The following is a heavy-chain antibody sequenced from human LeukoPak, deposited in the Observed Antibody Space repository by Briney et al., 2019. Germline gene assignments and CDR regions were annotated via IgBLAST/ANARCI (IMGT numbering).Heavy chain of an antibody. V-gene: IGHV3-23*01. CDR2: ISGSGDAT. Sequence: GGSLRLSCAVSGFIFSNYAMSWVRQAPGKGLEWVSSISGSGDATKYADSVMGRFTISRDNFKNTLSLQMNSLRPEDTAVYYCAKSDCSSDGCKLLNYWGQGTLVTASS. J-gene: IGHJ4*02. CDR3: AKSDCSSDGCKLLNY. D-gene: IGHD5-24*01. CDR1: GFIFSNYA.